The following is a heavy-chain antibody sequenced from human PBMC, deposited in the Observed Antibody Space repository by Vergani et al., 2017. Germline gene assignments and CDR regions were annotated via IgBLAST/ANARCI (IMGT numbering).Heavy chain of an antibody. J-gene: IGHJ2*01. CDR2: ISSSSSYI. Sequence: EVQLVESGGGLVKPGGSLRLSCAASGFTFSSYSMNWVRQAPGKGLEWVSSISSSSSYIYYADSVKGRFTISRDNAKNSLYLQMNSLRAEDTALYYCAKDHYDFWSGYPNLSPFDLWGRGTLVTVSS. V-gene: IGHV3-21*04. CDR1: GFTFSSYS. CDR3: AKDHYDFWSGYPNLSPFDL. D-gene: IGHD3-3*01.